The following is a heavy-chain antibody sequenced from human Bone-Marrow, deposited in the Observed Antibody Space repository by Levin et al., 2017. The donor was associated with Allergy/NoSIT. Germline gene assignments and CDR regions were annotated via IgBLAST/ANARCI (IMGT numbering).Heavy chain of an antibody. Sequence: PGGSLRLSCAASGFDFETYGLHWVRQTPGKGLEWVAVISHDGTNNFYGDSVKGRFTISRDNSKNKLFLQVNSVRPEDTAIYYCVATSRDLDAFDMWGQGTMVTVSS. CDR3: VATSRDLDAFDM. CDR1: GFDFETYG. CDR2: ISHDGTNN. J-gene: IGHJ3*02. V-gene: IGHV3-30*03. D-gene: IGHD2-2*01.